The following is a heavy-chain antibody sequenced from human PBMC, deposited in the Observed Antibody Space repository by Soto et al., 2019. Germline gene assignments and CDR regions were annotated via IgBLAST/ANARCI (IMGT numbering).Heavy chain of an antibody. D-gene: IGHD6-13*01. CDR2: IRSKPFGGTT. CDR3: ARDLGSSWYPEYFQH. Sequence: GGSLRLSCTASGFTLHDHAMTWFRQTPGKGLEWVGFIRSKPFGGTTEYAASVQGRFTISRDNAKNSLYLQMNSLRAEDTAVYYCARDLGSSWYPEYFQHWGQGTLVTVSS. V-gene: IGHV3-49*03. CDR1: GFTLHDHA. J-gene: IGHJ1*01.